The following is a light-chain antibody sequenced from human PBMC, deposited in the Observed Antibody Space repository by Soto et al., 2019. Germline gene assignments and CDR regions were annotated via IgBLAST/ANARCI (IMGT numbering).Light chain of an antibody. J-gene: IGKJ1*01. CDR3: QQYNNWPPWT. Sequence: EIVMTQSPATLSVSPGERATLSCRASQSVSSNLAWYQQKPGQAPRLLIYGASTRATGIPARFSGSGSGTEFTLTISSVEFEDFAVYYCQQYNNWPPWTFGQGTKVEIK. V-gene: IGKV3-15*01. CDR1: QSVSSN. CDR2: GAS.